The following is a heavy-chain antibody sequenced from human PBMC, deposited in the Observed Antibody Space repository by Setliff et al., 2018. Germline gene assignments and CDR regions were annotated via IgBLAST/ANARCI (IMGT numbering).Heavy chain of an antibody. CDR3: ARELRSPYWHLDS. D-gene: IGHD3-16*01. CDR2: FIPILGAT. V-gene: IGHV1-69*13. Sequence: SVKVSCKSSGGTFSSSGIAWVRQAPGQGLQWLGRFIPILGATNYAQNFQGRVTITADESTSTGYMELRSLRSDDTAVYYCARELRSPYWHLDSWGQGTQVT. J-gene: IGHJ5*01. CDR1: GGTFSSSG.